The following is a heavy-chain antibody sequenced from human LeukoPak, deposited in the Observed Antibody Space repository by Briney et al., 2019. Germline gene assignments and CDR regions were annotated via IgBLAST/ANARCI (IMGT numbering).Heavy chain of an antibody. CDR1: GYTFTSYG. D-gene: IGHD2-2*01. CDR3: ARRSGDIVVVSGASTTKYYYYYMDV. J-gene: IGHJ6*03. CDR2: ISAYNGNT. Sequence: ASVKVSCKASGYTFTSYGISWVRQAPGQGLEWMGWISAYNGNTNYAQKLQGRVTMTTDTSSSTAYMELRSLKSDDTAVYYCARRSGDIVVVSGASTTKYYYYYMDVWGKGTTVTVSS. V-gene: IGHV1-18*01.